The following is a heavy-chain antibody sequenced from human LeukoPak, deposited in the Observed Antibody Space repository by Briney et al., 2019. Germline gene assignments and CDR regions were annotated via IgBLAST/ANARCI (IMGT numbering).Heavy chain of an antibody. CDR3: ARVMWAAAGWGPFDY. V-gene: IGHV3-53*01. D-gene: IGHD6-13*01. CDR2: IYSGGST. Sequence: PGGSLRLSCAASGFTVSSNYMSWVRQAPGKGLEWVSVIYSGGSTYYADSVKGRFTISRDNSKNTLYLQMNSLRAEDTAVYYCARVMWAAAGWGPFDYWGQGTLVTVSS. CDR1: GFTVSSNY. J-gene: IGHJ4*02.